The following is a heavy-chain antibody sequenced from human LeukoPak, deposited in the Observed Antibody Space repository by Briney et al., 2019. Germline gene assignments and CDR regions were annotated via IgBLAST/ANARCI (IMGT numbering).Heavy chain of an antibody. Sequence: SETLSLTCTVSGGSISSYYWSWIRQPPGKGLEWIGYIYTSGSTNYNPSLKSRVTISVDTSKNQFSLKLSSVTASDTAVYYCASLAAAGTVWGQGTLVTVSS. D-gene: IGHD6-13*01. CDR1: GGSISSYY. CDR3: ASLAAAGTV. V-gene: IGHV4-4*09. CDR2: IYTSGST. J-gene: IGHJ4*02.